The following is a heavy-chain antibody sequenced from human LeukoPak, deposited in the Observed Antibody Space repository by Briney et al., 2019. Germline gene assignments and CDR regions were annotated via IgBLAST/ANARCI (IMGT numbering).Heavy chain of an antibody. CDR1: GLTVGSNY. Sequence: AGGSLRLSCAASGLTVGSNYMTWVRQAPGKGLEWVSVIYSAGDTYYTDPVKGRFTISRDNSQNTVYLQMNSLRAEDTAVYYCARDLNSQSRAFDIWGRGKMVIVTS. V-gene: IGHV3-53*01. D-gene: IGHD4-23*01. J-gene: IGHJ3*02. CDR2: IYSAGDT. CDR3: ARDLNSQSRAFDI.